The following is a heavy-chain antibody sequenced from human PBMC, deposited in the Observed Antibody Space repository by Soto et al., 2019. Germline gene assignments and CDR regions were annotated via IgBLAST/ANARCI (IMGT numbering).Heavy chain of an antibody. J-gene: IGHJ4*02. CDR3: ARDGEYCSGGSCYSANFDY. V-gene: IGHV3-33*01. CDR2: ILFDGTQK. CDR1: GFTFSSSG. Sequence: QVQLVESGGGVVQPGRSLRLSCAASGFTFSSSGMHWVRQAPGKGLEWVAVILFDGTQKYYAESVKGRFTISRDNSGNTLYLQINSLSAEDTAVYYCARDGEYCSGGSCYSANFDYWGQGTLVTVSS. D-gene: IGHD2-15*01.